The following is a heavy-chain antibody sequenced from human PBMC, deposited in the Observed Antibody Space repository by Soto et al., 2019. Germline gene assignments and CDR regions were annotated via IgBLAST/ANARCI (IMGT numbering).Heavy chain of an antibody. D-gene: IGHD6-19*01. Sequence: GGSLRLSCAASGFTFSNAWMSWVRQAPGKGLEWVGRIKSKTDGGTTDYAAPVKGRFTISRDDSKNTLYLQMNSLKTEDTAVYYCTTDLVAGTLDAFDIWGQGTMVTVSS. V-gene: IGHV3-15*01. J-gene: IGHJ3*02. CDR2: IKSKTDGGTT. CDR1: GFTFSNAW. CDR3: TTDLVAGTLDAFDI.